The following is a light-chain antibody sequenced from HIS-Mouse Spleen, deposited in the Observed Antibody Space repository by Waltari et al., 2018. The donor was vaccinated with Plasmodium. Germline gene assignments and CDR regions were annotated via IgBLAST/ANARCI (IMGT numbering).Light chain of an antibody. J-gene: IGLJ2*01. CDR2: DFS. Sequence: QSALTQPRSVSGSPGQSVTISCTGTSSDVGGYKSVSWYQQHPGKAPKLMIYDFSKRPSGVPDRFSGSKSGNTASLTISGLQAEDEADYYCCSYAGSYTWVFGGGTKLTVL. CDR1: SSDVGGYKS. V-gene: IGLV2-11*01. CDR3: CSYAGSYTWV.